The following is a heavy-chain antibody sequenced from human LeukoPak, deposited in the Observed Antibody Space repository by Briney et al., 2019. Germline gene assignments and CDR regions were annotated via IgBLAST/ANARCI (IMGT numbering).Heavy chain of an antibody. Sequence: STYYADSVKGRFTISRDNSKNSLYLQMNSLRTQDTALYYCAKEEGSSWYVGYYYYGMDVWGQGTTVTVSS. CDR2: ST. CDR3: AKEEGSSWYVGYYYYGMDV. D-gene: IGHD6-13*01. J-gene: IGHJ6*02. V-gene: IGHV3-43*01.